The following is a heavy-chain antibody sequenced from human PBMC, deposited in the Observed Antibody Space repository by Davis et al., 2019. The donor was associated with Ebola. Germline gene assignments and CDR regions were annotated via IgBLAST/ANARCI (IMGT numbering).Heavy chain of an antibody. Sequence: GESLKISCAASGFTFRSCWMTWVRQAPGKGLEWVANIKEDGSEMNYGDSVKGRFTISRDNAKNSLYLQMNSLRAEDTALYYCARDANYCRSPICYDVFDIWGQGTMVTVS. CDR1: GFTFRSCW. D-gene: IGHD2-2*01. CDR3: ARDANYCRSPICYDVFDI. CDR2: IKEDGSEM. V-gene: IGHV3-7*03. J-gene: IGHJ3*02.